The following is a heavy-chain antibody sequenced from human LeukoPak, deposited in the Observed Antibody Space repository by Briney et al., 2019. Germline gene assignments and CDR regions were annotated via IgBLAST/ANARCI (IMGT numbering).Heavy chain of an antibody. CDR3: AKGRDSRDFDY. CDR2: ISLDGSNK. J-gene: IGHJ4*02. Sequence: GGSLRPSCAASGFTFSSYGMRSVSQAPGKGLEWVAFISLDGSNKYYADSVKGRFTISRENSKNTMYLQMDSLGAEDKAVLFCAKGRDSRDFDYWGQGTRVTVSS. CDR1: GFTFSSYG. V-gene: IGHV3-30*18. D-gene: IGHD6-13*01.